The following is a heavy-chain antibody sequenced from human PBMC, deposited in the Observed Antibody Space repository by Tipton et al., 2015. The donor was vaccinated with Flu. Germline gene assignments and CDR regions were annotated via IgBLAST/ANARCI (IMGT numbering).Heavy chain of an antibody. CDR2: IYSGGST. V-gene: IGHV3-53*01. CDR1: GFTVSSNY. J-gene: IGHJ3*02. Sequence: QLVQSGGGLIQPGGSLRLPCAASGFTVSSNYISWVRQAPGKGLEWVSVIYSGGSTYYADSVKGRFPISRDNSKNTLYLQMNSLRAENTAVYYCARDGFLDNDPAFDIWGQGTMVTVSS. D-gene: IGHD1-1*01. CDR3: ARDGFLDNDPAFDI.